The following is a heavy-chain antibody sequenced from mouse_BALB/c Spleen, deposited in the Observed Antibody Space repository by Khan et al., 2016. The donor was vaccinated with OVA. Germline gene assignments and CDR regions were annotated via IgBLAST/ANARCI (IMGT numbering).Heavy chain of an antibody. CDR2: ISYSGST. J-gene: IGHJ1*01. CDR1: GYSITSDYA. Sequence: EVQLQESGPGLVKPSQSLSLTCTVTGYSITSDYAWNWIRQFPGNKLEWMGYISYSGSTSYNPSLKSRISFTRDTSKNQFFLQLNSVTTEDTATYYCARRAYYGNWYFDVWGAGTTVTVSS. V-gene: IGHV3-2*02. CDR3: ARRAYYGNWYFDV. D-gene: IGHD2-1*01.